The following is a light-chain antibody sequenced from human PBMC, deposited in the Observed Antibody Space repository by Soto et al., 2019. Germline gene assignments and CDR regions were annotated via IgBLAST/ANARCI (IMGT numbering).Light chain of an antibody. CDR2: APS. CDR3: QQSYSTPFT. CDR1: QSIYNY. V-gene: IGKV1-39*01. J-gene: IGKJ3*01. Sequence: DIQMTQSPSSLSASVGDRVTITCRASQSIYNYVNWYQQRPGKAPKLLMYAPSTSQNGVPSRFSGSRSGTDFTLTISSLQPEDFAIYYCQQSYSTPFTFGPGTEVDIK.